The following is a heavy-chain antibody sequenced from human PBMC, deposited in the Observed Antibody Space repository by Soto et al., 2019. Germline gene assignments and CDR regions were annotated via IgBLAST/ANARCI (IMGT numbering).Heavy chain of an antibody. Sequence: GASVKVSCKASGYTFTNYYMHWVRQAPGQGLEWMGIINPSGGSTSYAQKFQGRVTMTRDTSTSTVYMELSSLRSEDTAVYYCARASVHYDSSGYRYYFDYWGQGTLVTVSS. D-gene: IGHD3-22*01. V-gene: IGHV1-46*01. CDR2: INPSGGST. CDR1: GYTFTNYY. J-gene: IGHJ4*02. CDR3: ARASVHYDSSGYRYYFDY.